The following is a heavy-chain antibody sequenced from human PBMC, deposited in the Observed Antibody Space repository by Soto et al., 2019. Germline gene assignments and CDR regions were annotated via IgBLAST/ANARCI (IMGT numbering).Heavy chain of an antibody. CDR3: AKDFDSDGGDSSGYSAY. CDR1: GFIVSHNY. CDR2: IYSSGAT. D-gene: IGHD3-22*01. J-gene: IGHJ4*02. V-gene: IGHV3-53*01. Sequence: GGSLRLSCIPSGFIVSHNYMSWVRQAPGTGLEWVSVIYSSGATYYADSVKGRFTISRDDSKNTLYLQMNSLRAEDTAVYYCAKDFDSDGGDSSGYSAYWGQGTLVTVSS.